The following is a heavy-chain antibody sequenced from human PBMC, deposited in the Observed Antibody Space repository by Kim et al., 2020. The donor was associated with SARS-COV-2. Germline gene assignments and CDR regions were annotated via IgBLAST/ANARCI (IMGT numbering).Heavy chain of an antibody. CDR3: AKETYFHIYGSGGHDAFDI. CDR1: GFTFDDYA. Sequence: GGSLRLSCAASGFTFDDYAMHWVSQAPGKGLEWVSLISGDGGSTYYADSVKGRFTISRDNSKNSLYLQMNSLRTEDTALYYCAKETYFHIYGSGGHDAFDIWGKGTMVNVTS. V-gene: IGHV3-43*02. CDR2: ISGDGGST. D-gene: IGHD3-10*01. J-gene: IGHJ3*02.